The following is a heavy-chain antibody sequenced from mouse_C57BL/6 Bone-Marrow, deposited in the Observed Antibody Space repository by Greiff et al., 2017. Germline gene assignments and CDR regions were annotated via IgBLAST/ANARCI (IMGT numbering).Heavy chain of an antibody. CDR3: TGGPMVTTRFAY. V-gene: IGHV6-6*01. CDR1: GFTFSDAW. Sequence: EVQRVESGGGLVQPGGSMKLSCAASGFTFSDAWMDWVRQSPEKGLEWVAESRNKANNHATYYAESVKGRFTISRDDSKSSVYLQMNSLRAEDTGIYYCTGGPMVTTRFAYWGQGTLVTVSA. J-gene: IGHJ3*01. CDR2: SRNKANNHAT. D-gene: IGHD2-2*01.